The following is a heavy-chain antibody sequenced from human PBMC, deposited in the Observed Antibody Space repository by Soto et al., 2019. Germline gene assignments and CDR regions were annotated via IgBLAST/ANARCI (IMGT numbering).Heavy chain of an antibody. J-gene: IGHJ6*02. V-gene: IGHV3-48*02. CDR3: ARDYYDSSGYYYYYYYYGMDV. CDR1: GFTFSSYS. D-gene: IGHD3-22*01. Sequence: GGSLRLSCAASGFTFSSYSMNWVRQAPGKGLEWVSYISSSSSTIYYADSVKGRFTISRDNAKNSLYLQMNSLRDEDTAVYYCARDYYDSSGYYYYYYYYGMDVWGQGTTVTVSS. CDR2: ISSSSSTI.